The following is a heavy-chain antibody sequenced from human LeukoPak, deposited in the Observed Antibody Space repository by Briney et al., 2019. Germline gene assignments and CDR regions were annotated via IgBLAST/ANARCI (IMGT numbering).Heavy chain of an antibody. CDR2: ISAYNGNT. J-gene: IGHJ5*02. D-gene: IGHD3-22*01. Sequence: GASVKVSCKASGYTFTTYTIHWVRQAPGQRLEWMGWISAYNGNTNYAQKLQGRVTMTTDTSTSTAYMELRSLRSDDTAVYYCARYPLPNYYDSSGYIRDFGWFDPWGQGTLVTVSS. CDR3: ARYPLPNYYDSSGYIRDFGWFDP. CDR1: GYTFTTYT. V-gene: IGHV1-18*01.